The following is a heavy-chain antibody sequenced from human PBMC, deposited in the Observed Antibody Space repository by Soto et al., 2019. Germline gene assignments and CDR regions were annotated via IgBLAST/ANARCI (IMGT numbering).Heavy chain of an antibody. CDR1: GYTFTSYY. D-gene: IGHD2-2*01. J-gene: IGHJ4*02. CDR3: ARATVEVVVVPAARNPDY. Sequence: ASVKVSCKASGYTFTSYYMHWVRQAPGQGLEWIGVINPSGGSTSYAQKFQGRVTITRDTSTSTVYMELSSLRSEDTAVYYCARATVEVVVVPAARNPDYWGQGTLVTVSS. CDR2: INPSGGST. V-gene: IGHV1-46*03.